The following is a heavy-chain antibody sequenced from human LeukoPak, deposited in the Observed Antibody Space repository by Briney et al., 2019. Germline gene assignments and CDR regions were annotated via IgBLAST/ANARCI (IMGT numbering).Heavy chain of an antibody. CDR3: AKYFYDGSGTHYFDY. CDR1: GFTFSSHW. J-gene: IGHJ4*02. V-gene: IGHV3-7*01. Sequence: GGSLRLSCAASGFTFSSHWMSWVRQAPGKGLEWVGNIKPDGSEKYYVDSLKGRFIISRDNAKNSLHLQMNSLRAEDVAVYYCAKYFYDGSGTHYFDYWGQGTPVTVSS. CDR2: IKPDGSEK. D-gene: IGHD3-22*01.